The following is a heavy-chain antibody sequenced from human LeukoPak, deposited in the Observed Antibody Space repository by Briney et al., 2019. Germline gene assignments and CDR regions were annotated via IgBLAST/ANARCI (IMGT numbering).Heavy chain of an antibody. CDR1: GYTFTDYG. V-gene: IGHV1-18*01. CDR3: ATDRTGTKGDY. Sequence: GASVKVSCKASGYTFTDYGISWVRQAPGQGLEWMGWIIAYNYKTDYAQKFQDRVTMTTDTSTSTAYMELSSLRSEDTAVYYCATDRTGTKGDYWGQGTLVTVSS. CDR2: IIAYNYKT. D-gene: IGHD1-7*01. J-gene: IGHJ4*02.